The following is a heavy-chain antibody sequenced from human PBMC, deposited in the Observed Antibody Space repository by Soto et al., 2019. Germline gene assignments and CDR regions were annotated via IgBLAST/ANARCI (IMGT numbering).Heavy chain of an antibody. CDR1: GFTLNNYA. Sequence: EVQLLESGGGLVQPGGSLRLSCAASGFTLNNYAMTLVRQAPGKGLELVSAISGGGDTTSYADSVKGRFTVSRDGSKNTLYLQMSSLRDEDTALYYCAKGRGGSGSLTPRVDFWGQGTLVTVSS. J-gene: IGHJ4*02. D-gene: IGHD3-10*01. V-gene: IGHV3-23*01. CDR2: ISGGGDTT. CDR3: AKGRGGSGSLTPRVDF.